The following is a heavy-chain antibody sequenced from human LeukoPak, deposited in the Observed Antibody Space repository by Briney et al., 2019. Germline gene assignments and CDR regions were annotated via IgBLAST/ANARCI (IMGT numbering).Heavy chain of an antibody. CDR1: GYTFTGYY. V-gene: IGHV1-2*02. D-gene: IGHD3-10*01. CDR3: VITMVRGVIVYFDY. CDR2: INPNSGGT. J-gene: IGHJ4*02. Sequence: ASVKVSCKASGYTFTGYYMHWVRQAPGQGLEWMGWINPNSGGTNYAQKFQGRVTMTRDTSISTAYMELSRLRSDDTAVYYCVITMVRGVIVYFDYWGQGTLVTVSS.